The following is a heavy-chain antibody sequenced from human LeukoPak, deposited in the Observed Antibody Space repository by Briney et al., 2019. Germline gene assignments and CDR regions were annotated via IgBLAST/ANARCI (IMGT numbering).Heavy chain of an antibody. CDR1: GGSVSNYY. J-gene: IGHJ4*02. V-gene: IGHV4-59*02. Sequence: SETLSLTCTVSGGSVSNYYWSWIRQPPGKGLEWIGYIYYTGTTNYNPSLRSRVTMSVDTSRNQFSLKLSSVTAADTAVYYCASLYGSGSYSYSYFDYWGQGTLVTVSS. D-gene: IGHD3-10*01. CDR3: ASLYGSGSYSYSYFDY. CDR2: IYYTGTT.